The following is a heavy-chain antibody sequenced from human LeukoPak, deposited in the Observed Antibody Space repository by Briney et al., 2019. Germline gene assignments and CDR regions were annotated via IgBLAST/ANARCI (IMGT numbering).Heavy chain of an antibody. CDR2: IRSKANSYAT. J-gene: IGHJ4*02. V-gene: IGHV3-73*01. CDR3: TRLGIEDGFDY. D-gene: IGHD2-21*01. Sequence: GGSLRLSCAASGFTFSSYWMSWVRQASGKGLEWVGRIRSKANSYATAYAASVKGRFTISRDDSKNTAYLQMNSLKTEDTAVYYCTRLGIEDGFDYWGQGTLVTVSS. CDR1: GFTFSSYW.